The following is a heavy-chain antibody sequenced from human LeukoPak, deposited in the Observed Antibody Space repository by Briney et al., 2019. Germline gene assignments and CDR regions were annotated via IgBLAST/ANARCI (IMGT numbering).Heavy chain of an antibody. Sequence: ASVKVSCKASGYTFTSYGIIWVRQAPGQGLEWMGWISAYNGNTNYAQKLQGRVTMTTDTSTSTAYMELRSLRSDDTAVYYCARVLGALYYYDSSGHFDYWGQGTLVTVSS. J-gene: IGHJ4*02. CDR3: ARVLGALYYYDSSGHFDY. CDR1: GYTFTSYG. CDR2: ISAYNGNT. D-gene: IGHD3-22*01. V-gene: IGHV1-18*01.